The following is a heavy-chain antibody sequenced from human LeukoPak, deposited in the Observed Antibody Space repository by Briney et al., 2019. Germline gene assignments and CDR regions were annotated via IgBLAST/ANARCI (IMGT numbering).Heavy chain of an antibody. V-gene: IGHV4-59*01. CDR2: IFDNGNT. D-gene: IGHD3-10*01. CDR1: GGSINNYY. J-gene: IGHJ4*02. CDR3: ARARYYYGHYFDY. Sequence: PSETLSLTCTVSGGSINNYYWSWIRQPPGKGLEWIGHIFDNGNTNYNPSLKSRVTISLDTSKNQFSLKLSSVTAADTAVYYCARARYYYGHYFDYWGQGTLVTVSS.